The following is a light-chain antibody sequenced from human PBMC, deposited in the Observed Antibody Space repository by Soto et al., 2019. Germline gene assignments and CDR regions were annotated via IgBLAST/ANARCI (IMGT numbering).Light chain of an antibody. CDR3: SSYAGSNNLV. CDR2: EVN. CDR1: SSNIGHNY. J-gene: IGLJ2*01. Sequence: QSVLTQPPSVSAAPGQKVTISCSGSSSNIGHNYVSWYQQHPGKAPKLMIFEVNKRPSGVPDRFSGSKSGNTASLTVSGLQAEDEANYYCSSYAGSNNLVFGGGTKLTVL. V-gene: IGLV2-8*01.